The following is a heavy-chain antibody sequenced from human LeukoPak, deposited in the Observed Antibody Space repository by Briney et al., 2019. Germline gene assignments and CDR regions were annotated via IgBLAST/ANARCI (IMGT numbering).Heavy chain of an antibody. V-gene: IGHV4-34*01. Sequence: PSETLSLTCAAYGGSFSGYYWSWIRQPPGKGLEWVGEINRSGSSTYNPSLKSGGSITVDKSKKQSSLKLSSVTAADTAVDYCARGVVSGSYYWFDPWGQGTLVTVSS. CDR1: GGSFSGYY. D-gene: IGHD1-26*01. J-gene: IGHJ5*02. CDR3: ARGVVSGSYYWFDP. CDR2: INRSGSS.